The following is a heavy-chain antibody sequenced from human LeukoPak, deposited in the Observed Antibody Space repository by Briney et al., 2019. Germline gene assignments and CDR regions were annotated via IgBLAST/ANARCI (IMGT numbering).Heavy chain of an antibody. J-gene: IGHJ5*02. CDR1: GGSISSGGYY. CDR2: ILYSGST. D-gene: IGHD1-1*01. V-gene: IGHV4-61*08. CDR3: ARDWELGH. Sequence: ASETLSLTCTVSGGSISSGGYYWNWLRQPPGKGLEWLGNILYSGSTNYNPSLKSRVTISLDTSKSQFSLRLSSVTTADTAIYYCARDWELGHWGQGALVTVSS.